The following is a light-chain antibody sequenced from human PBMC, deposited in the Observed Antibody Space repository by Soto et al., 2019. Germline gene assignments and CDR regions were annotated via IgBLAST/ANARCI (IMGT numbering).Light chain of an antibody. CDR2: DAS. J-gene: IGKJ5*01. V-gene: IGKV3-11*01. CDR3: QQRSIWSPIT. CDR1: QSISSY. Sequence: EIVLTQSPGTLSLSPGEGATLSCRASQSISSYLACYQQKPVQAPRLLIYDASNRATGIPARFSGGGSGTDFTLTISSLEPEDFAVYYCQQRSIWSPITFGQGRRLEIK.